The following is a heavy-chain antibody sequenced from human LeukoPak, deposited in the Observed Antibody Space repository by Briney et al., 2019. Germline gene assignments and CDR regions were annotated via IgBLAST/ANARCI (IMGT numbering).Heavy chain of an antibody. CDR3: ARDDGSGWSLDY. CDR2: ISSSGSTI. J-gene: IGHJ4*02. V-gene: IGHV3-11*01. D-gene: IGHD6-19*01. CDR1: GFTFSDYY. Sequence: GGSLRLSCAASGFTFSDYYMNWIRQAPGKGLEWVSHISSSGSTIHYVDSVKGRFTISRDNAKNSLFLQMTSLRAEDTAVYYCARDDGSGWSLDYWGQGTLVTVSS.